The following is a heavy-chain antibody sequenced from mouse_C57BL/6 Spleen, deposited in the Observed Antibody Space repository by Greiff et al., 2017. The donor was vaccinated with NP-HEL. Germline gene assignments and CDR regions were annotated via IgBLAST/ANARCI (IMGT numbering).Heavy chain of an antibody. Sequence: VQLQQPGAELVRPGSSVKLSCKASGYTFTSYWMHWVKQRPIQGLEWIGNIDPSDSETHYNQKFKDKATLTVDKSSSTAYMQLSSLTSEDSAVYYCARGSYYGNYYAMDYWGQGTSVTVSS. V-gene: IGHV1-52*01. CDR3: ARGSYYGNYYAMDY. D-gene: IGHD2-1*01. J-gene: IGHJ4*01. CDR1: GYTFTSYW. CDR2: IDPSDSET.